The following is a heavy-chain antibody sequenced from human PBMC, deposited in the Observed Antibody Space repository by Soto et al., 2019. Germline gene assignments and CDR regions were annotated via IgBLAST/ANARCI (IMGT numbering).Heavy chain of an antibody. V-gene: IGHV4-34*01. CDR2: INHSGST. J-gene: IGHJ5*02. CDR1: SGSFSGYY. CDR3: ARAPGIAAAGNVYWFDP. D-gene: IGHD6-13*01. Sequence: ASETLSLTCAVYSGSFSGYYWSWIRQPPGKGLEWIGEINHSGSTNYNPSLKSRVTISVDTSKNQFSLKLSSVTAADTAVYYCARAPGIAAAGNVYWFDPWGQGTLVTVSS.